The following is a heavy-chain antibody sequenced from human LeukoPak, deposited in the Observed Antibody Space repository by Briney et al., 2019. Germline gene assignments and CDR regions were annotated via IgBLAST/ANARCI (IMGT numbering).Heavy chain of an antibody. D-gene: IGHD6-13*01. CDR3: ASGTPLYSSSWYYFDY. Sequence: SETLSLTCAVSGGSISSSNWWSWVRQPPGKGLEWIGEIYHSGSTNYNPSLKSRVTISVDKSKNQFSLKLSSVTAADTAVYYCASGTPLYSSSWYYFDYWGQGTLVTVSS. J-gene: IGHJ4*02. CDR2: IYHSGST. CDR1: GGSISSSNW. V-gene: IGHV4-4*02.